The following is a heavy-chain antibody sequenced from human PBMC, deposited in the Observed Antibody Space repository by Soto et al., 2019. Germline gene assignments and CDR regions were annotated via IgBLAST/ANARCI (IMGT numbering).Heavy chain of an antibody. CDR1: GGSISSYY. Sequence: QVQLQESGPGLVKPSETLSLTCTVSGGSISSYYWSWIRQPPGKGLEWIGYIYYSGSTNYNPSLKSRVTISVDTSKNQFSLKLSSVTAADTAVYYCARDGSDSSGYYHDYWGQGTLVTVSS. J-gene: IGHJ4*02. CDR3: ARDGSDSSGYYHDY. D-gene: IGHD3-22*01. V-gene: IGHV4-59*01. CDR2: IYYSGST.